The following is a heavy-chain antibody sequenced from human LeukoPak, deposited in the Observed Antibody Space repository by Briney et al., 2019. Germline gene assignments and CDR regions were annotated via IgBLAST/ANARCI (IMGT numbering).Heavy chain of an antibody. CDR3: AKRGPIYSSTPGNYFDY. CDR1: GFTFDDYA. CDR2: ISWNSGSI. D-gene: IGHD3-10*01. V-gene: IGHV3-9*01. J-gene: IGHJ4*02. Sequence: PGRSLRLSCAASGFTFDDYAMHWVRQAPGKGLEWVSGISWNSGSIGYADSVKGRFTISRDNSKNTLYLQMKALRDEDTATYYCAKRGPIYSSTPGNYFDYWGQGTLVTVSS.